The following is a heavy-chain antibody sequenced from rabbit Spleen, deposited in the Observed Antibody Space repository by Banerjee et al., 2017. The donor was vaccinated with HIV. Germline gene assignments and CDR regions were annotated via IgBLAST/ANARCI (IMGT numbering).Heavy chain of an antibody. Sequence: QEQLVESGGGLVKPEGSLKLSCTASGFSFSNKAVMCWVRQAPGKGLEWIACIYAGSSGSTYYASWAKGRFTISKTSSTTVTLQMTSLTAADTATYFCAREASSGWGVVLYYFNLWGPGTLVTVS. CDR2: IYAGSSGST. J-gene: IGHJ4*01. V-gene: IGHV1S45*01. CDR3: AREASSGWGVVLYYFNL. D-gene: IGHD4-1*01. CDR1: GFSFSNKAV.